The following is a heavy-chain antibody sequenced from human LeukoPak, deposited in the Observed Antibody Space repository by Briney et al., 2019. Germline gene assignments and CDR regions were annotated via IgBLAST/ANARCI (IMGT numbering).Heavy chain of an antibody. CDR2: ISTSGTYI. J-gene: IGHJ3*02. D-gene: IGHD6-13*01. V-gene: IGHV3-21*04. Sequence: PGGSLRLSCAASGFTFSSYTMNWVRQAPGKGLEWVSSISTSGTYIYSADSVKGRFTISRDNAKNSLYLQMNSLRAEDTAVYYCAKHLGYSSSLDAFDIWGQGTMVTVSS. CDR3: AKHLGYSSSLDAFDI. CDR1: GFTFSSYT.